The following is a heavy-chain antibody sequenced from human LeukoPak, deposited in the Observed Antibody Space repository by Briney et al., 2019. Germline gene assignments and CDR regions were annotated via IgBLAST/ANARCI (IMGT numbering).Heavy chain of an antibody. V-gene: IGHV3-66*01. CDR2: IYSGAGT. J-gene: IGHJ6*02. CDR3: ARGEGYYGSGERNGMDV. Sequence: GGSLRLSCAASGFIVSSNYMSWVRQAPGKGLEWVSVIYSGAGTYYADSVKGRFTISRDNSKNTVYLQMNSLRVEDTAVYYCARGEGYYGSGERNGMDVWGQGTTVTVSS. D-gene: IGHD3-10*01. CDR1: GFIVSSNY.